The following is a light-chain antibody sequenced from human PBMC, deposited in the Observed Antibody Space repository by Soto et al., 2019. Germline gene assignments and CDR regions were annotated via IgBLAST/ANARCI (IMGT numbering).Light chain of an antibody. V-gene: IGKV1-39*01. J-gene: IGKJ1*01. CDR3: QQSYSTSWT. Sequence: DIQMTQSPSSLSASVGDRVTITCRASQSISSYLNWYQQKPGKAPKLLIYAASSLQSGVPSRFSGSGYGTDFTLNISSLQPEDFATYYGQQSYSTSWTFGQGTNVEIK. CDR2: AAS. CDR1: QSISSY.